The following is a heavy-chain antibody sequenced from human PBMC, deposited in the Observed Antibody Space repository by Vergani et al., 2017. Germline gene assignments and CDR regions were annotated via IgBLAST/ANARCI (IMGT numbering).Heavy chain of an antibody. Sequence: QVQLVQSGAEVKKPGSSVKVSCKASGGTFSSYAISWVRQAPGQGLEWMGGIIPIFGTANYAQKFQGRVTITADESTSTAYMELSSLRSEDTAVYYCARDPTMIAGPSYWYFDLWGRGTLVTVSS. CDR2: IIPIFGTA. J-gene: IGHJ2*01. CDR3: ARDPTMIAGPSYWYFDL. V-gene: IGHV1-69*01. CDR1: GGTFSSYA. D-gene: IGHD3-22*01.